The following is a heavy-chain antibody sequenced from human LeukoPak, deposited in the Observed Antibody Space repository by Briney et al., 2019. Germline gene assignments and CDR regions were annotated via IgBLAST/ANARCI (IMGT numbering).Heavy chain of an antibody. D-gene: IGHD6-19*01. Sequence: PGGSLRLSCAASGFAFSNYAMSWVRQVPGKRLEWVSAISSGAGTTGYADSVKGRFTISTVNSKSTIYLQMNSLRAEDTAVDYCAKDLEQSYSGWSTSYDAWGQGTLVTVSS. CDR2: ISSGAGTT. CDR3: AKDLEQSYSGWSTSYDA. CDR1: GFAFSNYA. V-gene: IGHV3-23*01. J-gene: IGHJ5*02.